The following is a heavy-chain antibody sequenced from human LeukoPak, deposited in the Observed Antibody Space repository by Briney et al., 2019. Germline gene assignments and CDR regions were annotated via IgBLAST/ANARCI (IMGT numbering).Heavy chain of an antibody. D-gene: IGHD6-13*01. J-gene: IGHJ1*01. Sequence: PSETLSLTCAVYGGSFSSYYWSWIRQPPGKGLEWIGYIYYSGSTNYNPSLKSRVTISVDTSKNHFSLKLSSVTAADTAVYYCARDSSSWQHWGQGTLVTVSS. CDR2: IYYSGST. CDR3: ARDSSSWQH. CDR1: GGSFSSYY. V-gene: IGHV4-59*01.